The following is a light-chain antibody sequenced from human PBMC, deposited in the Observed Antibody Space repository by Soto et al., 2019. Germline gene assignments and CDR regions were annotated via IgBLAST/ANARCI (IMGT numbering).Light chain of an antibody. CDR1: SSNIGSNA. V-gene: IGLV1-44*01. Sequence: QSVLTQPPSASGAPGQRVTISCSGSSSNIGSNAINWYHQLPGAAPKLLIYHGNQRPSGVPDRFSGTKAGTSASVAIGVLQSEDEADYCCAAWDGPLSGVVFGGGTKLTVL. CDR2: HGN. CDR3: AAWDGPLSGVV. J-gene: IGLJ2*01.